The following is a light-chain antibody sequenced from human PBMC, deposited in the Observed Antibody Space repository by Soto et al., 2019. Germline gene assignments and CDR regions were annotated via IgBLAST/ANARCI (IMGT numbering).Light chain of an antibody. CDR2: EVN. CDR1: SSDIGAYNF. CDR3: TSFTTSNTWV. J-gene: IGLJ3*02. Sequence: QSVLTQPASVSGSPGQSITISCTGTSSDIGAYNFVSWFQHPPGKAPKLMIYEVNNRPSGVSDRFSGSKSGNSASLTISGLQAEDESDYYCTSFTTSNTWVFGGGTKLTVL. V-gene: IGLV2-14*01.